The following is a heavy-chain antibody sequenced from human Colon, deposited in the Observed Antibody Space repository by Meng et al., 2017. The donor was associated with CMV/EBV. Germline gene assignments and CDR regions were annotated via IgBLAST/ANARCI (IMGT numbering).Heavy chain of an antibody. V-gene: IGHV3-21*01. J-gene: IGHJ4*02. CDR3: ASPTVV. CDR1: GFTFSNSYT. Sequence: GGSLRLSCVGSGFTFSNSYTMHWVRQAPGRGLEWVASVSSSSSYIYYADSVKGRFTISRDNAKNSLYLQMNSLRAEDTAVYYCASPTVVWGQGTLVTVSS. D-gene: IGHD1-1*01. CDR2: VSSSSSYI.